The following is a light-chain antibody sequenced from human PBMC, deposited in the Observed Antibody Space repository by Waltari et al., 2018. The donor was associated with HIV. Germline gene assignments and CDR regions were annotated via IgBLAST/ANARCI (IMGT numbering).Light chain of an antibody. CDR2: KAS. J-gene: IGKJ2*01. Sequence: DIHMTRSPSTLSASVGARVTITCRTNQSISNWLAWYQQKPGKAPKLLIYKASRLESGVPSRFSGSGSGTEFTLTISSLQPEDFATYYCQQYNSYSMYTFGQGTKLEIK. V-gene: IGKV1-5*03. CDR3: QQYNSYSMYT. CDR1: QSISNW.